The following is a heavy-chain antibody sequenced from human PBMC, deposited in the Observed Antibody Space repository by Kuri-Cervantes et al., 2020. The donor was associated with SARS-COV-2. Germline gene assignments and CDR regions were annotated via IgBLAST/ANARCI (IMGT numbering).Heavy chain of an antibody. Sequence: GGSLRLSCAASGFTFSSYAMHWVRQAPGKGLEWVAVISYDGSNKYYADSVKGRFAISRDNSKNTLYLQMNSLRAEDTAVYYCAREADIAAAERCYYYYYGMDVWGQGTTVTVSS. V-gene: IGHV3-30*09. J-gene: IGHJ6*02. D-gene: IGHD6-13*01. CDR3: AREADIAAAERCYYYYYGMDV. CDR1: GFTFSSYA. CDR2: ISYDGSNK.